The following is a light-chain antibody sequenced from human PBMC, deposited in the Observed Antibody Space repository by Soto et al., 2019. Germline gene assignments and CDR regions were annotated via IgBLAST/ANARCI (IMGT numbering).Light chain of an antibody. CDR1: SSNMGGHT. Sequence: VLTQPPSASGTPGQRVTISCSGSSSNMGGHTVNWYQQFPGTAPKLLIYSNHQRPSGVPDRFSGSKSGTSGSLAISGLQSEDEADYYCAAWDDRLNGWVFGGGTKLTVL. J-gene: IGLJ3*02. V-gene: IGLV1-44*01. CDR2: SNH. CDR3: AAWDDRLNGWV.